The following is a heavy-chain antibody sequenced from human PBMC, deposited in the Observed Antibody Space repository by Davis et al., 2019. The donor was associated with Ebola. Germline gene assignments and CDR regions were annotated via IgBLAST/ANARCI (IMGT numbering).Heavy chain of an antibody. CDR2: IIPILGIA. Sequence: SVKVSCKASGGTFSSYAISWVRQAPGQGLEWMGRIIPILGIANYAQKFQGRVTITADKSTSTAYMELSSLRSEDTAVYYCASVRRDGYHGGYWGQGTLVTVSS. J-gene: IGHJ4*02. V-gene: IGHV1-69*04. D-gene: IGHD5-24*01. CDR1: GGTFSSYA. CDR3: ASVRRDGYHGGY.